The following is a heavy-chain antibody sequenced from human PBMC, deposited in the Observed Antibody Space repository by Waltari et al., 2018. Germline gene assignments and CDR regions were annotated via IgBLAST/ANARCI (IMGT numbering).Heavy chain of an antibody. CDR3: ARLLLGYYYDSSGYYGAFDI. D-gene: IGHD3-22*01. Sequence: QLQLQESGPGLVKPSETLSLTCTVSGGSISSRSYYWGCIRQPPGQGLEWSGSIYYSGSTYYNPSLKSRVTISVDTSKNQFSLKLSSVTAADTAVYYCARLLLGYYYDSSGYYGAFDIWGQGTMVTVSS. CDR1: GGSISSRSYY. CDR2: IYYSGST. J-gene: IGHJ3*02. V-gene: IGHV4-39*01.